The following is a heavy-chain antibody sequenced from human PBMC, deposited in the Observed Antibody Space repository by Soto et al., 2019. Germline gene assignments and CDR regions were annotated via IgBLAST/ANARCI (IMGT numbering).Heavy chain of an antibody. CDR3: ARVHYDFWSGYYTGAFDI. D-gene: IGHD3-3*01. Sequence: SETLSLTCAVYGGSFSGYYWSWIRQPPGKGLEWIGEINHSGSTNYNPSLKSRVTISVDTSKNQFSLKLSSVTAADTAVYYCARVHYDFWSGYYTGAFDIWGQGTMVTVSS. CDR2: INHSGST. CDR1: GGSFSGYY. V-gene: IGHV4-34*01. J-gene: IGHJ3*02.